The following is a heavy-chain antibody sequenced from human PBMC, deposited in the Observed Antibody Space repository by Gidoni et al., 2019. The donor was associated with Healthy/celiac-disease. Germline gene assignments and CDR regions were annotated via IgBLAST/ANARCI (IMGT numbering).Heavy chain of an antibody. CDR1: GGSISSYY. Sequence: QVQLPESGPGLVKPSETLSLTCTVSGGSISSYYWSWIRQPPGKGLEWIGYIYYSGSTNYTPSLKSRVTISVDTSKNQFSLKLSSVTAAETAVYYCARVWWLDAFDIWGQGTMVTVSS. J-gene: IGHJ3*02. CDR3: ARVWWLDAFDI. CDR2: IYYSGST. D-gene: IGHD6-19*01. V-gene: IGHV4-59*01.